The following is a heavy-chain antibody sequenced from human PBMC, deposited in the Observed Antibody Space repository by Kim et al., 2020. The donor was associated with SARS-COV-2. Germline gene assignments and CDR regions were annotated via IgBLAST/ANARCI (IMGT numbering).Heavy chain of an antibody. V-gene: IGHV4-34*01. J-gene: IGHJ4*02. CDR3: ARGHSTSGYDY. Sequence: TNDNPSLQSRVTLSVDTSNNQFSLRLSSVTAADTAIDYCARGHSTSGYDYWGQGALVTVSS. CDR2: T. D-gene: IGHD2-2*01.